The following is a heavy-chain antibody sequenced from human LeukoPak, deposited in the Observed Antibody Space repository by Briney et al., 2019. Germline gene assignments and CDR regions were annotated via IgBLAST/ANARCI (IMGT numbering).Heavy chain of an antibody. V-gene: IGHV1-2*02. J-gene: IGHJ6*03. Sequence: ASVKVSCKASGYTFTGYYMHWVRQAPGQGLEWMGWINPNSGGTNYAQKFQDRVTMTRDTSITTAYMELSRLRSEDTAVYYCARGYQLPHYYYYYMDVWGKGTTVTVSS. CDR2: INPNSGGT. D-gene: IGHD2-2*01. CDR1: GYTFTGYY. CDR3: ARGYQLPHYYYYYMDV.